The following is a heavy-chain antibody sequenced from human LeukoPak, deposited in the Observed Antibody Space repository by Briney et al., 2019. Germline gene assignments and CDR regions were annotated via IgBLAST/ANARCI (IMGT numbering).Heavy chain of an antibody. J-gene: IGHJ3*02. CDR2: ISLGDADT. D-gene: IGHD6-13*01. V-gene: IGHV5-51*01. CDR1: GYSFTSYW. Sequence: GESLKISCKGSGYSFTSYWIGWVRQMPGKGLEWMGIISLGDADTRYSPSFQGQVTISADKSISTAYLHWTSLKASDTAMHYCWGEGCYCCSWPNQDAFDIWGQGTMVTVSS. CDR3: WGEGCYCCSWPNQDAFDI.